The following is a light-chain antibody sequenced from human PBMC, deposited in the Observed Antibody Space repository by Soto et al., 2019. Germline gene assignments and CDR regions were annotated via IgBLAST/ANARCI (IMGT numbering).Light chain of an antibody. V-gene: IGKV3-15*01. Sequence: EIVMTQSPATLSVSPGERTTLSCRSSQSVSSNLATYQQKPGQVPRLLIYGASTRAPGIPARFSGSGSGTEFTLTISTLQSEDFAVYCCQQYNNWPRYTFGQGTQLEIK. CDR3: QQYNNWPRYT. CDR2: GAS. J-gene: IGKJ2*01. CDR1: QSVSSN.